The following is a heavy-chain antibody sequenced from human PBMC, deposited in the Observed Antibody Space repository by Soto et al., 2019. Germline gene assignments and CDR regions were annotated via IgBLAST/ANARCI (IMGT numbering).Heavy chain of an antibody. CDR3: AKDPYCSSTSCYQTRNWFDP. V-gene: IGHV3-23*01. CDR1: GFTFSSYA. Sequence: GGSLRLSCAASGFTFSSYAMSWVRQAPGKGLEWVSAISGSGGSTYYADSVKGRFTTSRDNSKNTLYLQMNSLRAEDTAVYYCAKDPYCSSTSCYQTRNWFDPWGQGTLVTVSS. CDR2: ISGSGGST. D-gene: IGHD2-2*01. J-gene: IGHJ5*02.